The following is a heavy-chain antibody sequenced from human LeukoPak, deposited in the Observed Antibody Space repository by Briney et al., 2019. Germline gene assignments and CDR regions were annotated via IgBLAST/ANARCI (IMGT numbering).Heavy chain of an antibody. CDR1: GYIFTDYH. CDR2: INPNSGGT. CDR3: GRGSEGGKWLDY. J-gene: IGHJ4*02. Sequence: ASVKVSCKASGYIFTDYHMHWVRQAPGQGPEYMGRINPNSGGTNYGQKFQGRVTMTWDTSINTAYMDLSRLTSDDTAIYYCGRGSEGGKWLDYWGQGTLVTVSS. D-gene: IGHD3-22*01. V-gene: IGHV1-2*06.